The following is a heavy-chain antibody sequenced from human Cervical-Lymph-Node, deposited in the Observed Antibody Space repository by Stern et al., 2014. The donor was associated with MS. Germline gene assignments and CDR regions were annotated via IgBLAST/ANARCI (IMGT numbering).Heavy chain of an antibody. V-gene: IGHV4-31*03. CDR3: ARALGPMNHYYYYKMDV. D-gene: IGHD1-14*01. CDR1: GDSIRSGSYH. J-gene: IGHJ6*02. CDR2: IYHSGVT. Sequence: QVQLQESGPGLVKPSQTLSVTCTVSGDSIRSGSYHWTCIRPQPGKGLEWIVYIYHSGVTSYNPSLQSRIIISIDTSKNQFSLNLNSVTAADTAVYYCARALGPMNHYYYYKMDVWGQGTTVTVS.